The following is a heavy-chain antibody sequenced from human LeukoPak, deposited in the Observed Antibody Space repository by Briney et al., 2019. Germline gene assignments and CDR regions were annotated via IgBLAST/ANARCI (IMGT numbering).Heavy chain of an antibody. J-gene: IGHJ6*02. D-gene: IGHD2-2*01. CDR1: GFTFSSYG. CDR2: ISYDGSNK. CDR3: AKDQIPAYCSSTSCPRGDYYGMDV. Sequence: GRSLRLSCAASGFTFSSYGMHWVRQAPGKGLEWVAVISYDGSNKYYADSVKGRFTISRDNSKNTLYLQMNSLRAEDTAVYYCAKDQIPAYCSSTSCPRGDYYGMDVWGQGTTVTVSS. V-gene: IGHV3-30*18.